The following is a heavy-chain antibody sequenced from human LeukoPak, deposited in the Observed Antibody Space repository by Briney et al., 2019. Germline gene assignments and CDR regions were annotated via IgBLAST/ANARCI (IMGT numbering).Heavy chain of an antibody. CDR1: GGSISSSSYY. V-gene: IGHV4-39*07. Sequence: SETLSLTCTVSGGSISSSSYYWGWIRQPPGKGLEWSGSIYSGGSTYYNPSLKSRVTISVDTSKNQFSLKLNSVTAADTAVYYCARLTSHELDYYGSGAADYWGQGTLVTVSS. J-gene: IGHJ4*02. CDR3: ARLTSHELDYYGSGAADY. CDR2: IYSGGST. D-gene: IGHD3-10*01.